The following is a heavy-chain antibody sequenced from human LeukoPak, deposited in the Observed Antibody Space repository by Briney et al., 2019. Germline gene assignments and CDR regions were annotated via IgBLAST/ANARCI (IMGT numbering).Heavy chain of an antibody. CDR1: GFTFSSYA. J-gene: IGHJ4*02. CDR2: ISSLSSYI. Sequence: GRSLRLSCAASGFTFSSYAMHWVRQAPGKGLEWVSSISSLSSYIYYADSLKGRFTISRDNAKNSLYLQMNSLRAEDTAVYYCARGGPRDGYDYWGQGTLVTVSS. CDR3: ARGGPRDGYDY. D-gene: IGHD5-18*01. V-gene: IGHV3-21*01.